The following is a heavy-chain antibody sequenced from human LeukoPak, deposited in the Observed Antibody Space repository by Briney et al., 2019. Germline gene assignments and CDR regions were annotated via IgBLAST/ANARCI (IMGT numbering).Heavy chain of an antibody. CDR2: INPNSGGT. CDR3: ARDQGHLVPAADY. V-gene: IGHV1-2*02. CDR1: GGTFSSYA. Sequence: GASVKVSCKASGGTFSSYAISWVRQAPGQGLEWMGWINPNSGGTNYAQKFQGRVTMTRDTSISTAYMEMKRLRPDDTAVYYCARDQGHLVPAADYWGQGTLVTVSS. D-gene: IGHD2-2*01. J-gene: IGHJ4*02.